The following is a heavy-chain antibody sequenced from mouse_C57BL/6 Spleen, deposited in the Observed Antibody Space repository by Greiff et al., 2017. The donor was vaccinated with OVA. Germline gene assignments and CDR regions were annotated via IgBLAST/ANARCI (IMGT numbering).Heavy chain of an antibody. CDR3: TRSRSGLYYFDY. Sequence: QVQLKESGAELVRPGASVTLSCKASGYTFTDYEMHWVKQTPVHGLEWIGAIDPETGGTAYNQKFKGKAILTADKSSSTAYMELRSLTSEDSAVYYCTRSRSGLYYFDYWGQGTTLTVSS. CDR1: GYTFTDYE. CDR2: IDPETGGT. J-gene: IGHJ2*01. V-gene: IGHV1-15*01.